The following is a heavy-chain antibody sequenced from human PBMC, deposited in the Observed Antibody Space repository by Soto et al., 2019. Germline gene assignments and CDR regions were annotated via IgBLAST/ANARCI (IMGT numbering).Heavy chain of an antibody. CDR2: INPNSGGT. J-gene: IGHJ6*02. CDR3: ARMGTSITIFGDYYYGMDV. CDR1: GYTFTGYY. V-gene: IGHV1-2*04. D-gene: IGHD3-3*01. Sequence: ASVKVSCKASGYTFTGYYMHWVRQATGQGLEWMGWINPNSGGTNYAQKFQGWVTMTRDTSISTAYMELSRLRSDDTAVYYCARMGTSITIFGDYYYGMDVWGQGTTVTVSS.